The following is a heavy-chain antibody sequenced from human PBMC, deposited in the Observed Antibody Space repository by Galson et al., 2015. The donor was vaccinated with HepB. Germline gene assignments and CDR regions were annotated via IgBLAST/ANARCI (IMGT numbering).Heavy chain of an antibody. CDR2: ISSSSSTI. CDR3: ARVSYGDYPDAFDI. D-gene: IGHD4-17*01. J-gene: IGHJ3*02. CDR1: GFTFSSYS. Sequence: SLRLSCAASGFTFSSYSMNWVRQAPGKGLEWVSYISSSSSTIYYADSVKGRLTISRDNAKNSLYLQMNSLRAEDTAVYYCARVSYGDYPDAFDIWGQGTMVTVSS. V-gene: IGHV3-48*01.